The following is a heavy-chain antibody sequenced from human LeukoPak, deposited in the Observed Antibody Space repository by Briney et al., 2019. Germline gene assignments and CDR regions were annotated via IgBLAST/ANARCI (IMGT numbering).Heavy chain of an antibody. CDR2: MNPNSGNT. V-gene: IGHV1-8*02. CDR1: GYTFTSYD. CDR3: ARGRIAAAGRDAFDI. Sequence: GASVKVPCKASGYTFTSYDINWVRQATGQGLEWMGWMNPNSGNTGYAQKFQGRVTMTRDTSTSTVYMELSSLRSEDTAVYYCARGRIAAAGRDAFDIWGEGTMVTVSS. D-gene: IGHD6-13*01. J-gene: IGHJ3*02.